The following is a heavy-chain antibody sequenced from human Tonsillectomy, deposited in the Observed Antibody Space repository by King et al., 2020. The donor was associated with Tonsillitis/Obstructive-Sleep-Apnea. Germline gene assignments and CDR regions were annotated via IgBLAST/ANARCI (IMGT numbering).Heavy chain of an antibody. J-gene: IGHJ3*02. V-gene: IGHV3-7*04. CDR3: ARNVTVTTSKGYYGALDI. CDR2: IKQDGGEK. D-gene: IGHD4-17*01. Sequence: VQLVESGGGLVQPGGSLRLSCAASGFTLTSYWMGWVSQAPGKGLEWWANIKQDGGEKHYADSVMGRFTMSRDNAMNSMYLKMNSLGAGDTAVYYCARNVTVTTSKGYYGALDIWGQGTMVTVSS. CDR1: GFTLTSYW.